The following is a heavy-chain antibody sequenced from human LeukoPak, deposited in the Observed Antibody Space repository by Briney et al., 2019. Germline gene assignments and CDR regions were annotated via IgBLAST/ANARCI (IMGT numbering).Heavy chain of an antibody. V-gene: IGHV4-38-2*01. CDR3: ARQGWEWELLGSGSFDY. Sequence: SETLSLTCAVSGYSISSGYYWGWIRQPPGKGLEWIGSIYHSGGTYYNPSLKSRVTISVDTSKNQFSLKLSSVTAADTAVYYCARQGWEWELLGSGSFDYWGQGTLVTVSS. CDR1: GYSISSGYY. J-gene: IGHJ4*02. CDR2: IYHSGGT. D-gene: IGHD1-26*01.